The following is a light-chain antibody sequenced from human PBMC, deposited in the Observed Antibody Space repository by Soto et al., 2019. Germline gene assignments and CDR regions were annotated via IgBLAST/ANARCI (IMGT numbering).Light chain of an antibody. Sequence: QSALTQPASVSGSPGQSITISCTGTSSDVGAYNYVSWYQQHAGKAPKLIIYDVSNRPSGVSNRFSGSKSGNTASLTISGLQAEDEADYYCSSYTSSSTLFGGGTKLTVL. CDR1: SSDVGAYNY. CDR3: SSYTSSSTL. V-gene: IGLV2-14*01. J-gene: IGLJ2*01. CDR2: DVS.